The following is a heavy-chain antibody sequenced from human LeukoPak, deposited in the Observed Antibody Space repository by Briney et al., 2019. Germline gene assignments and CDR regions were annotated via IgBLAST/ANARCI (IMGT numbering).Heavy chain of an antibody. V-gene: IGHV3-72*01. D-gene: IGHD2-15*01. CDR3: ARDDGGQGDY. J-gene: IGHJ4*02. CDR2: SKNKANSYIT. Sequence: GGSLRLSCAASGFTFSDHYMDWARQAPGKGLEWVGRSKNKANSYITQYAAFVQGRFTISRDNSKNSLYLQINSLKTEDTAVYYCARDDGGQGDYWGQGTLVTVSS. CDR1: GFTFSDHY.